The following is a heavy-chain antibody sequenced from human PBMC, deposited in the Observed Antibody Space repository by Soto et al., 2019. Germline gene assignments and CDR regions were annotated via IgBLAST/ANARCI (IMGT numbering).Heavy chain of an antibody. D-gene: IGHD3-22*01. CDR2: IIPIFGTA. CDR3: ARGRRAYYYDSSGLGTGY. J-gene: IGHJ4*02. Sequence: SVQVSCKASVGTFSSYAISWVRQAPGQGREWMGGIIPIFGTANYAQKFQGIVTITADESTSTAYMELSSLRSEYTAVYYCARGRRAYYYDSSGLGTGYWGQGTLVTVSS. V-gene: IGHV1-69*13. CDR1: VGTFSSYA.